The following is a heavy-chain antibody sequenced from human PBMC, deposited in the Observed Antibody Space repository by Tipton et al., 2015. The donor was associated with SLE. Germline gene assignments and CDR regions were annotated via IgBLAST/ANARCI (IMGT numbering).Heavy chain of an antibody. D-gene: IGHD6-13*01. CDR3: ARVVAAADY. J-gene: IGHJ4*02. CDR1: GGSISSSSYY. Sequence: TLSLTCTVSGGSISSSSYYWGWIRQPPGKGLEWIGRIYHSGSTYYNPSPKSRVTISVDTSKNQFSLKLSSVTAADTAVYYCARVVAAADYWGQGTLVTVSS. V-gene: IGHV4-39*07. CDR2: IYHSGST.